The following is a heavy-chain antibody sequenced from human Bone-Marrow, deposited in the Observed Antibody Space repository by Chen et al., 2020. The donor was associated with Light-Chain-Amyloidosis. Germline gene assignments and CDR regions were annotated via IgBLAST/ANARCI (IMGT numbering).Heavy chain of an antibody. D-gene: IGHD5-12*01. CDR3: ARRRDGYNFDY. V-gene: IGHV5-51*01. Sequence: EVQLEQSGPEVKKPGESLKISCTGSGYTCPNYWLGWVRQMPGKGLEWMGVIYPDDSDARYSPSFEGQVTISADKSITTAYLQWRSLKASETAMYYCARRRDGYNFDYWGQGTLVTVSS. J-gene: IGHJ4*02. CDR1: GYTCPNYW. CDR2: IYPDDSDA.